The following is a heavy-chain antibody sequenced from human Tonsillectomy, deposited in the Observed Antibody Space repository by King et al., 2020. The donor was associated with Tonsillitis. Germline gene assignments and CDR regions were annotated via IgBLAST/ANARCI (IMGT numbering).Heavy chain of an antibody. J-gene: IGHJ4*02. CDR1: GYSISSGYY. Sequence: QLQESGPGLLKPSETLSLTCTVSGYSISSGYYWGWIRQPPGKGLEWIGSIYHSGSTYYNPSLKSRVTISVDTSKNQFSLKLSSVTAADTAVYYCAKDRGGDDPRDYWGQGTLVTVSS. CDR3: AKDRGGDDPRDY. D-gene: IGHD3-10*01. V-gene: IGHV4-38-2*02. CDR2: IYHSGST.